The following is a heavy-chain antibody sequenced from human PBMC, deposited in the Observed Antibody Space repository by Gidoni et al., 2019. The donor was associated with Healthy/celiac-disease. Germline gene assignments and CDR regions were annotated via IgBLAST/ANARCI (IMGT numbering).Heavy chain of an antibody. CDR2: IIPIVGTA. V-gene: IGHV1-69*06. J-gene: IGHJ5*02. CDR1: GGTFSSYS. D-gene: IGHD3-10*01. Sequence: QVQLVQAGAEVKKPGSSVKVSCKASGGTFSSYSISWVRQPPGHGLEWIGGIIPIVGTATYAQKFQCRVTITADKSTSTAYMELSSLRSEETAVYYCARELDVFPGWFDPWGQGTLVTVSS. CDR3: ARELDVFPGWFDP.